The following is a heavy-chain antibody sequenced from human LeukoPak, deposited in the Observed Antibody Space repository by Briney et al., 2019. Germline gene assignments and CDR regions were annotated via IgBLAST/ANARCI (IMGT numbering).Heavy chain of an antibody. J-gene: IGHJ4*02. Sequence: GGSLRLSCTASGFTLSSYEMSWIRQAPGKGLEWVSSIDYSGGSTYYADSVKGRFTISRDNAKNSLYLQMNSLRAEDTAVYYCARDLNWETYWGQGTLVSVSS. CDR2: IDYSGGST. V-gene: IGHV3-23*01. CDR1: GFTLSSYE. CDR3: ARDLNWETY. D-gene: IGHD7-27*01.